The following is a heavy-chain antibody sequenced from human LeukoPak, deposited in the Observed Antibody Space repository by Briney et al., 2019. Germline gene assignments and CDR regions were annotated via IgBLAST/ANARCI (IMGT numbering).Heavy chain of an antibody. D-gene: IGHD3-22*01. CDR3: ARLCLEITMIVVVFMPPQAWFDP. CDR1: GFTFSSYS. CDR2: ISHSGRT. V-gene: IGHV4-34*08. Sequence: GSLRLSCAASGFTFSSYSMNWIRQPPGKGLEWIGEISHSGRTNYNPSLSGRLTMSIDTSRNQFSMKLTSVTAADTAVYYCARLCLEITMIVVVFMPPQAWFDPWGQGTLVTVSS. J-gene: IGHJ5*02.